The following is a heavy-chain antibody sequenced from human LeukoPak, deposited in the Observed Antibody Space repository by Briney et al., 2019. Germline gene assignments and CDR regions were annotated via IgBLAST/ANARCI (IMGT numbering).Heavy chain of an antibody. CDR2: ISYDGSNK. CDR1: RFTFSSYG. Sequence: GRSLRLSCAASRFTFSSYGMHWVRQAPGKGLEWVAVISYDGSNKYYADSVKGRFTISRDNSKNTLYLQMNSLRAEDTAMYYCAKGGGYEAEYYYYYLDVWGKGTTVTISS. CDR3: AKGGGYEAEYYYYYLDV. D-gene: IGHD5-12*01. V-gene: IGHV3-30*18. J-gene: IGHJ6*03.